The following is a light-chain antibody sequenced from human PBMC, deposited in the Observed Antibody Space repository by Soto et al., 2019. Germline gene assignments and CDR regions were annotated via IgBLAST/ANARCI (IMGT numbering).Light chain of an antibody. Sequence: QSVLTQPASVSGSPGQSITISCTGTSSDVGGYNSVSWYQQHPGKAPKLVIYEVTSRPSGISNRFSGYKSGNTASLTISGLQAEDEADYYCSSYTSSSTRGFGTGTKVTVL. CDR1: SSDVGGYNS. CDR3: SSYTSSSTRG. J-gene: IGLJ1*01. V-gene: IGLV2-14*01. CDR2: EVT.